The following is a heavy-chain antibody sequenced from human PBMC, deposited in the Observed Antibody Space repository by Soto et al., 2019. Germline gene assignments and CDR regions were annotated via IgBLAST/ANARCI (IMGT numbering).Heavy chain of an antibody. Sequence: PSETLSLTCTVSGGSISSSSYYWGWIRQPPGKGLEWIGSIYYSGSTYYNPSLKSRVTISLDTSKNQFSLKLSSVTAADTAVYYCARHSSSLGYYYYGMDVWGQGTTGTVSS. D-gene: IGHD6-13*01. V-gene: IGHV4-39*01. CDR1: GGSISSSSYY. J-gene: IGHJ6*02. CDR3: ARHSSSLGYYYYGMDV. CDR2: IYYSGST.